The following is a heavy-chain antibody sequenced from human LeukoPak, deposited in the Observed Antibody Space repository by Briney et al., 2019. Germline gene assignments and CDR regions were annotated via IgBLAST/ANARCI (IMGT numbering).Heavy chain of an antibody. Sequence: ASVKVSCKASGYTFTGYYMHWVRQAPGQGLEWMGWINPNSGGTNYAQKFQGRVTMTRDTSISTAYMELSRLRSDDTAAYYCARDFFSPNYYDSSGYPNWFDPWGQGTLVTVSS. D-gene: IGHD3-22*01. CDR3: ARDFFSPNYYDSSGYPNWFDP. CDR2: INPNSGGT. CDR1: GYTFTGYY. V-gene: IGHV1-2*02. J-gene: IGHJ5*02.